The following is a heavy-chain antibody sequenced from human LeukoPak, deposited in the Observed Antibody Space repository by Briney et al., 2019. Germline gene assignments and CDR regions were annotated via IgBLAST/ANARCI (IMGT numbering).Heavy chain of an antibody. CDR2: INHSGST. Sequence: PSETLSLTCAVYGGSFSGYYWSWIRQPPGKGLEWIGEINHSGSTNYNPSLKSRVTISVDTSKNQFSLKLSSVTAADTAVYYCARWDPQSYSSSDYWGQGTLVTVSS. CDR1: GGSFSGYY. V-gene: IGHV4-34*01. CDR3: ARWDPQSYSSSDY. D-gene: IGHD6-6*01. J-gene: IGHJ4*02.